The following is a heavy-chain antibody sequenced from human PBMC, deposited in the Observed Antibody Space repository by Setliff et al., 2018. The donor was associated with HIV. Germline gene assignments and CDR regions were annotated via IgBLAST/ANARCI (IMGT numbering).Heavy chain of an antibody. CDR2: INHSGST. J-gene: IGHJ1*01. D-gene: IGHD2-15*01. CDR1: GGSFNGYY. V-gene: IGHV4-34*01. CDR3: ARARRAGSVPKDFQH. Sequence: PSETLSLTCAVCGGSFNGYYWSWIRQPPGKGLEWIGEINHSGSTNYNPSLKSRVTMSVDKSKNHFSLRLSPVTAAATAVYYCARARRAGSVPKDFQHWGQGTLVTVSS.